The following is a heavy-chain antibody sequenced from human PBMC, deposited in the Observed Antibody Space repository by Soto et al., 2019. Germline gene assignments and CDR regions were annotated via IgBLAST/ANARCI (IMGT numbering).Heavy chain of an antibody. CDR3: AKDLGDGGYPYYYYGMDV. D-gene: IGHD5-12*01. Sequence: VQLVESGGGLVQPGGSLRLSCAASGFTFSSYWMHWVRQAPGKGLEWVAVISYDGSNKYYADSVKGRFTISRDNSKNTLYLQMNSLRAEDTAVYYCAKDLGDGGYPYYYYGMDVWGQGTTVTVSS. V-gene: IGHV3-30*18. CDR1: GFTFSSYW. J-gene: IGHJ6*02. CDR2: ISYDGSNK.